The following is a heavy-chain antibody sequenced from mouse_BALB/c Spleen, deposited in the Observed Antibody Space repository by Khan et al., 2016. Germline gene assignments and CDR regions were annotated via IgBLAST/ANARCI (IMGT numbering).Heavy chain of an antibody. Sequence: QMQLEESGPGLVQPSQSLSITCTVSGFSLISYGVHWVRQSPGKGLEWLGVIWSGGSTDYNAAFISRLSISKDNSKRQVFFKMNSVQAEDTAIYYCARDDFYFDYWGQGTTLPVSS. CDR1: GFSLISYG. CDR2: IWSGGST. J-gene: IGHJ2*01. V-gene: IGHV2-4-1*01. D-gene: IGHD2-13*01. CDR3: ARDDFYFDY.